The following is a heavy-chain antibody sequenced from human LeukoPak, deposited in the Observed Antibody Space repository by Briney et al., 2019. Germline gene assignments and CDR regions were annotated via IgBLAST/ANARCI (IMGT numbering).Heavy chain of an antibody. J-gene: IGHJ4*02. Sequence: ASVKVSCKASGGTLSSYAISWVRQAPGQGLEWMGGIIPIFGTANYAQKFQGRVTITADESTSTAYMELSSLRSEDTAVYYCARLGAKYYYDSSGYYFDYWGQGTLVTVSS. CDR2: IIPIFGTA. CDR1: GGTLSSYA. V-gene: IGHV1-69*13. D-gene: IGHD3-22*01. CDR3: ARLGAKYYYDSSGYYFDY.